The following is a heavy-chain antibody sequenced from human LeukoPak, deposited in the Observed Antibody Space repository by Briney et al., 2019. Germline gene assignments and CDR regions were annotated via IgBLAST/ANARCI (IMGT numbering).Heavy chain of an antibody. CDR2: IYHSGST. D-gene: IGHD5-18*01. J-gene: IGHJ4*02. CDR1: GYSISSGYY. V-gene: IGHV4-38-2*02. CDR3: AREVREYSYGNTVVALFDY. Sequence: PSETLSLTCTVSGYSISSGYYWGWVRQPPGKGLEWIGSIYHSGSTYYNPSLKSRVTISVDTSKNQFSLKLSSVTAADTAVYYCAREVREYSYGNTVVALFDYWGQGTLVTVSS.